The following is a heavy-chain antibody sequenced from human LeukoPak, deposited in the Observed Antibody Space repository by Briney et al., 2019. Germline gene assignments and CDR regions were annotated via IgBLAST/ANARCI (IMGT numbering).Heavy chain of an antibody. Sequence: ASVKVSCKASGYTFTSYAMHWVRQAPGQRLEWMGWINAGNGNTKYSQEFQGRVTITRDTSASTAYMELSSLRSEDMAVYYCAREGVVVPAPPPADYYYYMDVWGKGTTVTVSS. J-gene: IGHJ6*03. CDR2: INAGNGNT. V-gene: IGHV1-3*03. D-gene: IGHD2-2*01. CDR1: GYTFTSYA. CDR3: AREGVVVPAPPPADYYYYMDV.